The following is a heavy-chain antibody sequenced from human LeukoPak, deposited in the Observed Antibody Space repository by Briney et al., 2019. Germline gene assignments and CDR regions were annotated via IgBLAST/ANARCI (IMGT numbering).Heavy chain of an antibody. CDR1: GDSVSGNSVA. CDR2: TYYASKCYN. J-gene: IGHJ4*02. V-gene: IGHV6-1*01. D-gene: IGHD3-10*01. Sequence: SQTLSLTCAISGDSVSGNSVAWNWIRQSPWRGLEWLGRTYYASKCYNDYAISVKSRITVSPDTSKNQFSLQLNSVTPEDTAVYFCARGRSSAFDSWGQGTVVTVSS. CDR3: ARGRSSAFDS.